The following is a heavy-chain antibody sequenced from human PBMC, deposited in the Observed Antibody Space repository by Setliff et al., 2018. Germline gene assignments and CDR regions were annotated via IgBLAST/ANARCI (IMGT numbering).Heavy chain of an antibody. Sequence: PSETLSLTCTVSGDSISSSRYFWSWIRQPPGKGLEWIGEINHSGSTNYNPSLKSRVTISVDTSKNQFSLKLSSVTAADTAVYYCARGIGGYCSSMSCSNESWPWGQGTLVTVSS. CDR1: GDSISSSRYF. CDR3: ARGIGGYCSSMSCSNESWP. CDR2: INHSGST. V-gene: IGHV4-39*07. D-gene: IGHD2-2*01. J-gene: IGHJ5*02.